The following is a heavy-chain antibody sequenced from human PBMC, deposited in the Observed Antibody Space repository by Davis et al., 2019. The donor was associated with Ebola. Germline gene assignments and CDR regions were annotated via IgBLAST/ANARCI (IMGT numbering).Heavy chain of an antibody. Sequence: GGSLRLSCVASGFTFDDYAMHWVRQVPGKGLEWVSGISWKSDRMDYADSVKGRFTISRDNAKNSLYVQMNSLRLEDTALYYCAKGTVGASTGYYFDSWGQGTLVTVSS. CDR3: AKGTVGASTGYYFDS. V-gene: IGHV3-9*01. D-gene: IGHD1-26*01. CDR1: GFTFDDYA. J-gene: IGHJ4*02. CDR2: ISWKSDRM.